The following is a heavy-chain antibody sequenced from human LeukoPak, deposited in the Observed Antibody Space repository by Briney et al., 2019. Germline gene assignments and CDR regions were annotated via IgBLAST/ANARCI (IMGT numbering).Heavy chain of an antibody. CDR1: GFTFDDYA. CDR2: ISWNSGSI. J-gene: IGHJ6*02. D-gene: IGHD3-9*01. V-gene: IGHV3-9*01. Sequence: PGGSLRLSCAASGFTFDDYAMHWVRQAPGKGLEWVSGISWNSGSIGYADSVKGRFTISRDNAKNSLYLQMNSLRAEDTALYYCARARGMTSVTGDWLLDDYYGMDVWGQGTTVTVFS. CDR3: ARARGMTSVTGDWLLDDYYGMDV.